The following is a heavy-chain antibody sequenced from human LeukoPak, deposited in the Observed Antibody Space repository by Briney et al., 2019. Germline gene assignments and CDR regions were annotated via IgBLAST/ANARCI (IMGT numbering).Heavy chain of an antibody. CDR1: GLSFSVHA. CDR2: ITSHGGST. Sequence: GGSLRLSCAASGLSFSVHAMNWVRQAPGKGLEWVAVITSHGGSTSYADSVKGRFTISRDNSKNTVYLQMNSLRAEDTAVYYCAKGWTGLDYWGQGTLVTVSS. J-gene: IGHJ4*02. CDR3: AKGWTGLDY. V-gene: IGHV3-23*01. D-gene: IGHD3/OR15-3a*01.